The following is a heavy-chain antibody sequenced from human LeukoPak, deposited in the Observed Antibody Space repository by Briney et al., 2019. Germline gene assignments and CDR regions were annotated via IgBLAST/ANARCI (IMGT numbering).Heavy chain of an antibody. V-gene: IGHV1-69*04. D-gene: IGHD3-22*01. CDR1: GGTFSSYA. J-gene: IGHJ4*02. CDR3: ATSGVVVNWWFDY. Sequence: GASVKVSCKASGGTFSSYAISWVRQAPGQGLEWMGRIIPILGIANCAQKFQGRVTITADKSTSTAYMELSSLRSEDTAVYYCATSGVVVNWWFDYWGQGTLVTV. CDR2: IIPILGIA.